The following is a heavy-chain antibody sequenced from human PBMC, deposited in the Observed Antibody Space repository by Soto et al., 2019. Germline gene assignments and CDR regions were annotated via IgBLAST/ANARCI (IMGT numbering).Heavy chain of an antibody. CDR1: GGSISSYY. D-gene: IGHD3-16*01. CDR2: IYYSGST. J-gene: IGHJ4*02. V-gene: IGHV4-59*08. CDR3: ARLDDGFDY. Sequence: PSETLSLTCTVSGGSISSYYWSWIRQPPGKGLEWIGYIYYSGSTNYNPSLKSRVTISVDTSKNQFSLKLSSVTAADTAVYYCARLDDGFDYWGQGTLVTVSS.